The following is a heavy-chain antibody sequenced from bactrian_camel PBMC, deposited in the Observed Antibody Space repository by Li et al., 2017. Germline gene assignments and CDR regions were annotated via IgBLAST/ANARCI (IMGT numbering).Heavy chain of an antibody. CDR1: GYTYSMLC. V-gene: IGHV3S9*01. CDR3: VAGISYNGACFLASDRYAY. D-gene: IGHD1*01. Sequence: VQLVESGGGSVQAGGSLRLSCVVSGYTYSMLCMAWFRQVPGMKRAGVAVIDMIGRTDYADSVKGLFTISADSAKNTLWLQMDSLKPEDTAMYYCVAGISYNGACFLASDRYAYWGQGTQVTVS. CDR2: IDMIGRT. J-gene: IGHJ4*01.